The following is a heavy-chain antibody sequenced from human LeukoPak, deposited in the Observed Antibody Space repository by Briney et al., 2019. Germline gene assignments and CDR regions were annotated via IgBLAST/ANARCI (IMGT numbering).Heavy chain of an antibody. V-gene: IGHV6-1*01. CDR1: GASVSSNSAA. J-gene: IGHJ4*02. CDR2: TYYRSKWYN. Sequence: SQTLSLTCVIFGASVSSNSAAWNWIRLSPSRGLEWLGRTYYRSKWYNEYAESVKSRITINPDTSKNQFSLQLNSVTPEDSAVYYCASSHSSTWYPQHWGQGTLLTVSS. CDR3: ASSHSSTWYPQH. D-gene: IGHD2-2*01.